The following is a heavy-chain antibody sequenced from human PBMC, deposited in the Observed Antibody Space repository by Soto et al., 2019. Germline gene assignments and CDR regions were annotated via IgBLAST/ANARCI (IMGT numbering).Heavy chain of an antibody. Sequence: PGGSLRLSCAASGFTFSSYAMSWVRQAPGKGLEWVSAISGSGDSTYYADSVKGRFTISRDNSKNTLYLQMNSLRAEDTAVYYCAKDGYYPILTAYYPYYYFDYWGQGTLVTVSS. V-gene: IGHV3-23*01. J-gene: IGHJ4*02. CDR3: AKDGYYPILTAYYPYYYFDY. D-gene: IGHD3-9*01. CDR2: ISGSGDST. CDR1: GFTFSSYA.